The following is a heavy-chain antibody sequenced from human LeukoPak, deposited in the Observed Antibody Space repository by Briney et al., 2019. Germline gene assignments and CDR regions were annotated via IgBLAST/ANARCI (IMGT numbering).Heavy chain of an antibody. CDR1: GFTVSSNY. J-gene: IGHJ3*02. CDR3: ARGGGVLLWFGGESAFDI. CDR2: IYSGGST. D-gene: IGHD3-10*01. Sequence: GGSLRLSCAASGFTVSSNYMSWVRQAPGKGLEWVSVIYSGGSTYYADSVKGRFTISRDNSKNTLYLQMNSLRAADTAVYYCARGGGVLLWFGGESAFDIWGQGTMVTVSS. V-gene: IGHV3-53*01.